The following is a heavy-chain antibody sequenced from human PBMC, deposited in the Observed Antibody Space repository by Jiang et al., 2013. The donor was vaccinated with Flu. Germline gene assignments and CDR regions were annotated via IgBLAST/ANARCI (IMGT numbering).Heavy chain of an antibody. CDR3: AKEGRVKRSGTLDRGMDV. CDR2: IRYDGSNK. V-gene: IGHV3-33*06. CDR1: GFTFSSYG. J-gene: IGHJ6*02. D-gene: IGHD1-26*01. Sequence: QLLESGGGVVQPGRSLRLSCAASGFTFSSYGMHWVRQAPGKGLEWVAVIRYDGSNKYYADSVKGRFTISRDNSKNTLYLQMNSLRAEDTAVYYCAKEGRVKRSGTLDRGMDVWGQGTTVTVSS.